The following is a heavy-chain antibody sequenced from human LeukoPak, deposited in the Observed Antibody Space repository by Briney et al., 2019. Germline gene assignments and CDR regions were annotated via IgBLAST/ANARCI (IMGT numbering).Heavy chain of an antibody. CDR3: ARDLHDSSGYYFGFDY. Sequence: GGSLRLSCAASGFTVSSNYMSWVRQAPGKGLEWVSSISSSSYIYYADSVKGRFTISRDNAKNSLYLQMNSLRAEDTAVYYCARDLHDSSGYYFGFDYWGQGTLVTVSS. CDR2: ISSSSYI. J-gene: IGHJ4*02. V-gene: IGHV3-69-1*01. CDR1: GFTVSSNY. D-gene: IGHD3-22*01.